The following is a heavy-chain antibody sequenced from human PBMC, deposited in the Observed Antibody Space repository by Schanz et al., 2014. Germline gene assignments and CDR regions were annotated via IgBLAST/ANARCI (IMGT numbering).Heavy chain of an antibody. J-gene: IGHJ3*02. Sequence: QVQLVQSGAEVKKPGSSVKVSCKASRSTFSSYTISWVRQARGQGLEWVGRFIPILGLAKYEQKFQDKVTITADTSTTTAYMELSGLRSDDTAVYYCARGGGPEDVFDIWGQGTILTVSS. V-gene: IGHV1-69*02. CDR2: FIPILGLA. D-gene: IGHD2-15*01. CDR1: RSTFSSYT. CDR3: ARGGGPEDVFDI.